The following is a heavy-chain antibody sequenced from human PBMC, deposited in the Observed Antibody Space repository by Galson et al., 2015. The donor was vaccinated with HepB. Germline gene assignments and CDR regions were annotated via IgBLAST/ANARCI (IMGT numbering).Heavy chain of an antibody. Sequence: SVKVSCKASGYTFTSYGISWVRQAPGQGLEWMGWISAYNGNTNYAQKLQGRVTMTTDTSTSTAYMELRSLRSDDTAVYYCARVNFPITIFGVVLNENWFGPWGQGTLVTVSS. V-gene: IGHV1-18*01. J-gene: IGHJ5*02. CDR2: ISAYNGNT. CDR3: ARVNFPITIFGVVLNENWFGP. D-gene: IGHD3-3*01. CDR1: GYTFTSYG.